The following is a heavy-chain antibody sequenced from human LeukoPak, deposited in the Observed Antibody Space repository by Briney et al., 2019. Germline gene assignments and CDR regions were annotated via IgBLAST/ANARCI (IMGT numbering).Heavy chain of an antibody. CDR1: GGSFSGYY. Sequence: SETLSLTCAVYGGSFSGYYWSWIRQPPGKGLEWIGEINHSGSTSYNPSLKSRLTISVDTSKNQFSLKLSSVTAADTAVYYCARVARPHIYYGSGRGWFDPWGQGTLVTVSS. J-gene: IGHJ5*02. D-gene: IGHD3-10*01. V-gene: IGHV4-34*01. CDR2: INHSGST. CDR3: ARVARPHIYYGSGRGWFDP.